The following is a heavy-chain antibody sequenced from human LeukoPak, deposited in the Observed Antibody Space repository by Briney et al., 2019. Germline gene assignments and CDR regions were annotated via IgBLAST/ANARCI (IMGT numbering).Heavy chain of an antibody. CDR3: ARGGTFPIFDY. D-gene: IGHD2-15*01. CDR1: GFTVSSNY. CDR2: IYSGGST. J-gene: IGHJ4*02. V-gene: IGHV3-53*01. Sequence: GGSLRLSCAASGFTVSSNYMSWVRQAPGKGLEWVSVIYSGGSTYYADSVKGRFTISIDNSKNTLYLQMNSLRAEDTAVYYCARGGTFPIFDYWGQGTLVTVSS.